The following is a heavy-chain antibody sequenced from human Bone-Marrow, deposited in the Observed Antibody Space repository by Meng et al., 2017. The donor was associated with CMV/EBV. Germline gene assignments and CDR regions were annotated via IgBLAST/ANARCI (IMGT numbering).Heavy chain of an antibody. CDR2: IIPIFGTA. CDR1: GYTFTSYG. V-gene: IGHV1-69*05. D-gene: IGHD2-2*02. J-gene: IGHJ6*02. CDR3: ARGYCSSTSCYKNGMDV. Sequence: SVKVSCKASGYTFTSYGISWVRQAPGQGLEWMGGIIPIFGTANYAQKFQGRVTITTDESTSTAYMELSSLRSEDTAVYYCARGYCSSTSCYKNGMDVWGQGTTVTVSS.